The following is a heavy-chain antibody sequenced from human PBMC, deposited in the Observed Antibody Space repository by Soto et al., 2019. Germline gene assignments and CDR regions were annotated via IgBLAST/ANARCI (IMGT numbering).Heavy chain of an antibody. CDR1: GFTFRAYS. CDR3: VRDLLEGYGHARRPGY. D-gene: IGHD2-15*01. V-gene: IGHV3-21*06. CDR2: ITSSNTYI. Sequence: GGSLRLSCVASGFTFRAYSMSWVRQAPGQGLEWVASITSSNTYIYYTRSVEGRFTISRDDAKNSLHLQMNTLRAEDTAVYYCVRDLLEGYGHARRPGYWGRGTRVTVSS. J-gene: IGHJ4*02.